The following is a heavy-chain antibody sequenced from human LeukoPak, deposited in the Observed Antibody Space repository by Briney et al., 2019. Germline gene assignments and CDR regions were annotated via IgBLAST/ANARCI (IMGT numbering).Heavy chain of an antibody. D-gene: IGHD5-18*01. V-gene: IGHV3-7*03. CDR2: IKKDGIEK. CDR1: GFTFSSYW. J-gene: IGHJ4*02. Sequence: GGSLRLSCAASGFTFSSYWMSWVRQAPGKGLEWVANIKKDGIEKYYVDSVKGRFTISRDNAKTSLYLQMNSLRAEDTAVYYCARDLSGVTGYTYGRGIDYWGQGTLVTVSS. CDR3: ARDLSGVTGYTYGRGIDY.